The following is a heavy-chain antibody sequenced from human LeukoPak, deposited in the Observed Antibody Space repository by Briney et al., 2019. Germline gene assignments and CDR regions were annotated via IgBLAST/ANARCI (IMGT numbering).Heavy chain of an antibody. CDR3: RYILGYCSSTSCQSDAFDI. CDR1: RGSISSGSYY. CDR2: IYYSGST. Sequence: PSETLSLTCTVSRGSISSGSYYWGWIRQPPGKGLEWIGSIYYSGSTYYNPSLKSRVTISVDRSKNQFSLKLSSVTAADTAVYYCRYILGYCSSTSCQSDAFDIWGQGTMVTVSS. J-gene: IGHJ3*02. D-gene: IGHD2-2*01. V-gene: IGHV4-39*07.